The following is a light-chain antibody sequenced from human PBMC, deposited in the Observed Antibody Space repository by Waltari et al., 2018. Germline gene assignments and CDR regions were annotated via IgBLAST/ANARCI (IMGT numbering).Light chain of an antibody. CDR3: QVWDHDSERGV. J-gene: IGLJ3*02. CDR2: DDT. V-gene: IGLV3-21*02. Sequence: YVLTQPPSVSVAPGQTAMTTCGGSRLPFKNVHWYQRKPGLAPVLVVYDDTDRPSVIPERCSGSKAGNTATLTISRVEVGDEGDYYCQVWDHDSERGVFGGGTNLTVL. CDR1: RLPFKN.